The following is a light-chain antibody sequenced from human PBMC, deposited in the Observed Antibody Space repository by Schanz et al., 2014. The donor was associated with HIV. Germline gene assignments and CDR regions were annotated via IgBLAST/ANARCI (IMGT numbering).Light chain of an antibody. Sequence: EIVLTQSPGTLSLSPGERATLSCRASQSVSSNYLAWYQQRPGQSPRLLIYGTFSRATGIPDRFSGSGSGTDFTLTISRLEPEDFAVYYCQQYGSSFGPGTKVEIK. CDR2: GTF. CDR1: QSVSSNY. J-gene: IGKJ3*01. CDR3: QQYGSS. V-gene: IGKV3-20*01.